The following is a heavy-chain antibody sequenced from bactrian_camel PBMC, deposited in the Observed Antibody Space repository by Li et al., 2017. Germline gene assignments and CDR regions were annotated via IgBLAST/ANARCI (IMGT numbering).Heavy chain of an antibody. J-gene: IGHJ4*01. D-gene: IGHD5*01. V-gene: IGHV3S6*01. CDR3: AADRSYLPFSRGRAGY. CDR1: GHDYSGYC. CDR2: IYVRGGAT. Sequence: HVQLVESGGGSVQTGGSLRLSCAASGHDYSGYCVGWFRQVPGKERKGVASIYVRGGATYYADSVKGRFTISRDNAKNTVILQMDNLRPEDTAMYYCAADRSYLPFSRGRAGYWGQGTQVTVS.